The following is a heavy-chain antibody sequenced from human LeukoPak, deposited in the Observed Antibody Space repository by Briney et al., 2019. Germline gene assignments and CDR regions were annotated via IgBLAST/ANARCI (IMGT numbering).Heavy chain of an antibody. D-gene: IGHD2-8*02. J-gene: IGHJ4*02. CDR2: IYPGDSDT. Sequence: GESLKISCKDSGYSFTIYWIAWVRQMPGKGLEWMGIIYPGDSDTTYSPSFQGQVTFSVDKSISTAYLQWSSLKASDAAMYYCARRSFYCYYFDSWGQGTLVTVSS. CDR1: GYSFTIYW. CDR3: ARRSFYCYYFDS. V-gene: IGHV5-51*01.